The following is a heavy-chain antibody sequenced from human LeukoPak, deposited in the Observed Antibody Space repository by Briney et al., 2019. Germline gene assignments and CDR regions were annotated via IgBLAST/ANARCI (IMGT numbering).Heavy chain of an antibody. Sequence: GGSLRLSCAASGFTFSSYSMNWVRQAPGKGLEWVSYISSSGRTIYYADSVKGRFTISRDNAKNSVYLQMNSLRAEDTAVYYCARGRITMIEGIYWGQGTLVTVSS. J-gene: IGHJ4*02. D-gene: IGHD3-22*01. CDR2: ISSSGRTI. V-gene: IGHV3-48*04. CDR1: GFTFSSYS. CDR3: ARGRITMIEGIY.